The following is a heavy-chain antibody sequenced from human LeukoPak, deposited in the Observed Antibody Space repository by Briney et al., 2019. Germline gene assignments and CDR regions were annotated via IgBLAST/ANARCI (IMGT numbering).Heavy chain of an antibody. CDR2: IYTSGST. V-gene: IGHV4-4*07. J-gene: IGHJ6*03. CDR3: ARGYYDILTGRYYYYMDV. CDR1: GGSISSYY. Sequence: SETLSLTCTVSGGSISSYYWSWIRQPAGKGLEWIGRIYTSGSTNYNPSLKSRVTMSVDTSKNQFSLKLSSVTAADTAVYYCARGYYDILTGRYYYYMDVWGKGTTVTISS. D-gene: IGHD3-9*01.